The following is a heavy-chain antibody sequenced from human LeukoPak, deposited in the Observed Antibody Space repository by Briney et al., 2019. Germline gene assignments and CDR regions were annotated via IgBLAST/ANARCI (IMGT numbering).Heavy chain of an antibody. CDR2: ISGSGGST. Sequence: PGGSLRLSCAASGFTFSSYAMSWVRQAPGKGLEWVSAISGSGGSTYYADSVKGRFTISRDNSKNTLYLQMNSLRAEDTAVYYCAKDRRLYDSSGYYLFFDYWGQGTLVTVSS. V-gene: IGHV3-23*01. J-gene: IGHJ4*02. CDR3: AKDRRLYDSSGYYLFFDY. D-gene: IGHD3-22*01. CDR1: GFTFSSYA.